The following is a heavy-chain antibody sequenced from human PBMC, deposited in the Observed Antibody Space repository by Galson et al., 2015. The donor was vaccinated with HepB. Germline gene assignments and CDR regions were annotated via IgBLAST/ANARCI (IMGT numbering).Heavy chain of an antibody. CDR2: ISSSSSYT. J-gene: IGHJ4*02. CDR3: ASGFWVGVVTANTGPFDY. Sequence: SLRLSCAASGFTFSDYYMSWIRQAPGKGLEWVSYISSSSSYTNYADSVKGRFTISRDNAKNSLYLQMNSLRAEDTAVYYCASGFWVGVVTANTGPFDYWGQGTLVTVSS. CDR1: GFTFSDYY. D-gene: IGHD2-21*02. V-gene: IGHV3-11*06.